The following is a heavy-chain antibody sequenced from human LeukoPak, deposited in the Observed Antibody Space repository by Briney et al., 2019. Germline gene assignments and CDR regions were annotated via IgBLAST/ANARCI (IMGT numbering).Heavy chain of an antibody. CDR2: IRYDGIKK. V-gene: IGHV3-30*02. Sequence: GGSLRLSCAASGFIFSSYGMHWVRQAPGKGLEWVAFIRYDGIKKYYADSVKGRFTVSRDNSKNTLYLQMNSLRAEDTGVYYCANGYCTNGVCYPYYYYYMDVWGKGTTVTVSS. J-gene: IGHJ6*03. CDR1: GFIFSSYG. CDR3: ANGYCTNGVCYPYYYYYMDV. D-gene: IGHD2-8*01.